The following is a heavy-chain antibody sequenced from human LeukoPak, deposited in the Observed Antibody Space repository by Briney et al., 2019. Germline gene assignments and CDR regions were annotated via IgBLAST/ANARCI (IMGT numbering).Heavy chain of an antibody. CDR2: ISSSSSYI. CDR1: EFTFSSYS. CDR3: ATERQKYFDY. J-gene: IGHJ4*02. Sequence: PGGSLRLSCAASEFTFSSYSMNWVRQAPGKGLEWVSSISSSSSYIYYADSVKGRFTISRDNAKNSLYLQMNSLRTEDTALYYCATERQKYFDYWGQGALVTVSS. V-gene: IGHV3-21*04.